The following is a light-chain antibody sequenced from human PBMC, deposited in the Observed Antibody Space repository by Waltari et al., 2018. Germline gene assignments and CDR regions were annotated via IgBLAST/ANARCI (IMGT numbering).Light chain of an antibody. V-gene: IGKV3-20*01. CDR3: QQYDASPPMYT. Sequence: EIVLTQSPGTLSLSPGERATLSCRTSPRVSTTFLSWYQQKPGQAPRLLIYGAYNRATGIPDRFSGSGSGTDFTLTISRLEPEDFAVFYCQQYDASPPMYTFGQGTKLEIK. CDR2: GAY. CDR1: PRVSTTF. J-gene: IGKJ2*01.